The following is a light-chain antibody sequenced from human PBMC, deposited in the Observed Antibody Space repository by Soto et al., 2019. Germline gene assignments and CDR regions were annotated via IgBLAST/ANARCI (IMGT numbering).Light chain of an antibody. CDR1: QSISNF. V-gene: IGKV3-11*01. CDR3: QQYDNWPPIT. CDR2: DAS. J-gene: IGKJ5*01. Sequence: EIVLTQSPSTLSLSPGERATLSCRASQSISNFLAWYQQKPGQPPRLLIYDASKRATDIPDRFIGSGSGTDFTLTISSLEPEDFAVYYCQQYDNWPPITFGQGTRLEIK.